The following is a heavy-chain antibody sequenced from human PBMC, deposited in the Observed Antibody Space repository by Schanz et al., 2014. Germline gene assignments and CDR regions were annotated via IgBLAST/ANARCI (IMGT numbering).Heavy chain of an antibody. V-gene: IGHV3-53*01. Sequence: EVQLVESGGGLIQPGGSLRLSCAVSGFTVNTNYMSWVRQAPGKGLEWISSMYINSGSTQYADSVKGRLIISRDSSKSSLCLQMSSLRAEDTAVCFCARGGGRDGYTLAFDVWGQGTLVTGSS. CDR2: MYINSGST. CDR1: GFTVNTNY. J-gene: IGHJ3*01. CDR3: ARGGGRDGYTLAFDV. D-gene: IGHD2-15*01.